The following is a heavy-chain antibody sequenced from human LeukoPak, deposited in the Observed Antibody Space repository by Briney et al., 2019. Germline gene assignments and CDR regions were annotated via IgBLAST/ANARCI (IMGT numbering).Heavy chain of an antibody. D-gene: IGHD6-19*01. Sequence: GGSLRLSCAASGFTFRSYSMNWVRQNPGKGLEWVSSISSSSSYIYYADSVKGRFTISRDNAKNSLYLQMNSLRAEDTAVYYCARDQYSSGGRNDYWGQGTLVTVSS. CDR2: ISSSSSYI. J-gene: IGHJ4*02. CDR3: ARDQYSSGGRNDY. V-gene: IGHV3-21*01. CDR1: GFTFRSYS.